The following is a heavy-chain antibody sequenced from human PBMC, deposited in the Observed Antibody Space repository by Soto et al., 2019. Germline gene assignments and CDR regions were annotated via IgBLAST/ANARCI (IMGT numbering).Heavy chain of an antibody. J-gene: IGHJ4*02. CDR3: ARDFAYFDS. D-gene: IGHD3-3*01. Sequence: LSLTCTVSGGSFKSGSYSWSWIRQPPGKGLEWIGYVYHTGRTSYNPSPKSRVSISMDTSKNQFSLNLDSVTAADTAVYFCARDFAYFDSWGQGTLVTVSS. CDR1: GGSFKSGSYS. V-gene: IGHV4-61*01. CDR2: VYHTGRT.